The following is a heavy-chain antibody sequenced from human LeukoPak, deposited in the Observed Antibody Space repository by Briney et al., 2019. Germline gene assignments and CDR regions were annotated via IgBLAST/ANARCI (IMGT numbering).Heavy chain of an antibody. Sequence: SETLSLTCSVSGVPINSRDYYWNWIRQPPGKGLEWIGSIYYSGNTYYNPSLQSRATISVDTSRDYFSLTLSSLTAADTALYFCSRGAMTAKPADFWGQGTLVTVSS. CDR1: GVPINSRDYY. CDR2: IYYSGNT. CDR3: SRGAMTAKPADF. D-gene: IGHD2-2*01. J-gene: IGHJ4*02. V-gene: IGHV4-39*01.